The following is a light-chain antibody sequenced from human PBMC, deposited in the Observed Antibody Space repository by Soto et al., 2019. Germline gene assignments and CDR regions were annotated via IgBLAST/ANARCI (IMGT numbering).Light chain of an antibody. J-gene: IGLJ3*02. V-gene: IGLV2-11*01. Sequence: QSALTQPRSVSGSPGQSVTISCTGTSSDVGGYNYVSLYQQHPGKAPKLMIYDVSKRPSGVPDRFSGSKSGNTASLTISGLQAEDEADYYCCSYAGSPWVFGGGTKVTVL. CDR2: DVS. CDR1: SSDVGGYNY. CDR3: CSYAGSPWV.